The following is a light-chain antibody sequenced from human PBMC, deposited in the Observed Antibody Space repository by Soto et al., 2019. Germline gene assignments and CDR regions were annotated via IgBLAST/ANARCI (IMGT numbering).Light chain of an antibody. V-gene: IGKV3-20*01. J-gene: IGKJ1*01. CDR1: QSVSSSY. CDR3: QQYGSSPPTWT. Sequence: EIVLTQSPGTLSLSPGERATLSCRASQSVSSSYLAWYQQKPGQAPRLLIYGASSRATGIPDRFSGSGSGTDVTLPISRLEPEDFAVYYCQQYGSSPPTWTFGQGTKVEVK. CDR2: GAS.